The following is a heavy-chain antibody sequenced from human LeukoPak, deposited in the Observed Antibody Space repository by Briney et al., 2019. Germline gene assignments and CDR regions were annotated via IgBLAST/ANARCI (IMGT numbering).Heavy chain of an antibody. CDR3: ARNRAGYSYGSANFDY. CDR2: IIPIFGTA. J-gene: IGHJ4*02. D-gene: IGHD5-18*01. Sequence: GSSVKVSCKASGGTFSSYAISWVRQAPGQGLEWMGGIIPIFGTANYAQKFQGRVTITTDESTSTAYMELSSLRSEDTAVYYCARNRAGYSYGSANFDYWGQGTLVTVSS. CDR1: GGTFSSYA. V-gene: IGHV1-69*05.